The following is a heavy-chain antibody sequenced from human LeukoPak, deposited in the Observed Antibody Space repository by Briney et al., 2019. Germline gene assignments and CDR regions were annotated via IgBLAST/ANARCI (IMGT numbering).Heavy chain of an antibody. CDR3: AMSRSLWGAQTN. D-gene: IGHD3-16*01. Sequence: SETLSLTCTVSGGSISSYYWSWIRQPAGKGLEWIGRIYTSGSTNYNPSLKSRVTMSVDTSKNQFSLKLSSVTAADTAVYYCAMSRSLWGAQTNWGQGTLVTVSS. J-gene: IGHJ4*02. V-gene: IGHV4-4*07. CDR2: IYTSGST. CDR1: GGSISSYY.